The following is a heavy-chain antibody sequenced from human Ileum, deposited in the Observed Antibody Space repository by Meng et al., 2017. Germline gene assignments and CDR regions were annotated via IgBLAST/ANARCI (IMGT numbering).Heavy chain of an antibody. V-gene: IGHV1-18*01. CDR1: GYTFTTFG. J-gene: IGHJ4*02. CDR2: IDPGNGNR. Sequence: QVQLVQSGIEVKKPGASVKVSCKPSGYTFTTFGISWVRQAPGQGLEWMGWIDPGNGNRNFAQKFQDRITLTTDTTTTTAYMELRSLRSDDTATLYCARDRQWVFDYWGQGTLVTVSS. D-gene: IGHD6-19*01. CDR3: ARDRQWVFDY.